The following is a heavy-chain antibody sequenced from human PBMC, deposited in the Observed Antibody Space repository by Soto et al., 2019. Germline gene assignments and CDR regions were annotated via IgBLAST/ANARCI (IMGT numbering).Heavy chain of an antibody. Sequence: QVQLVQSGAEVKKPGASVKVSCKASGYTFTGYYMHWVRQAPGQGLEWMGWSNPNSGGTNYAQKYQGWVTMTRDTSISTAYMELSRLRSDDTGVYYCARGTLRRTVTTSLVYWGQGTLVTVSS. CDR3: ARGTLRRTVTTSLVY. D-gene: IGHD4-4*01. CDR2: SNPNSGGT. J-gene: IGHJ4*02. CDR1: GYTFTGYY. V-gene: IGHV1-2*04.